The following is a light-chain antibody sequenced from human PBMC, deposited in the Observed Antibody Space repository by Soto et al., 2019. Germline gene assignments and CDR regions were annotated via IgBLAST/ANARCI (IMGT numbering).Light chain of an antibody. J-gene: IGLJ3*02. Sequence: QSVLTQPPSVSGAPGQRVTISCTGSSSNIGAGYDVHWYQQLPGTAPKLLIYGNSNRPSGVPDRFSGSKSGTSASLAITGRQAEGEADYYCQSYDSSLSGWVFGGGTKLTVL. V-gene: IGLV1-40*01. CDR2: GNS. CDR1: SSNIGAGYD. CDR3: QSYDSSLSGWV.